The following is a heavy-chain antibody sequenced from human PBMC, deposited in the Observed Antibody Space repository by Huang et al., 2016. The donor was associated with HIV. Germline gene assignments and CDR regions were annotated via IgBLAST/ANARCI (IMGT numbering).Heavy chain of an antibody. CDR1: GGTFSIYA. D-gene: IGHD3-22*01. J-gene: IGHJ6*03. V-gene: IGHV1-69*13. CDR2: IIPMFGTA. Sequence: QVQLVQSGAEVKKTGSSVKVSCKASGGTFSIYAFSWVRQAPGQGLEWMGGIIPMFGTANYSQKFQGRVTIIADESTNTAYMELSSLRSEDTVVYYCASSGYYYISYYYMDVWCKGTTVTVSS. CDR3: ASSGYYYISYYYMDV.